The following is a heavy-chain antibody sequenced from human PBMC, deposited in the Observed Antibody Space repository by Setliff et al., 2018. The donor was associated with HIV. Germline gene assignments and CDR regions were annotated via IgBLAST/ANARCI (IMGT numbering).Heavy chain of an antibody. CDR2: IWYDGGKK. Sequence: SCAASGFTFSIYGMHWVRQAPGKGLEWVAVIWYDGGKKYYADSVKGRFTISRDDSKSTLYLQMNSLRAEDTAVYYCAKGLFRLRPDSLDIWGQGTLVTVSS. J-gene: IGHJ3*02. D-gene: IGHD6-19*01. CDR3: AKGLFRLRPDSLDI. V-gene: IGHV3-33*06. CDR1: GFTFSIYG.